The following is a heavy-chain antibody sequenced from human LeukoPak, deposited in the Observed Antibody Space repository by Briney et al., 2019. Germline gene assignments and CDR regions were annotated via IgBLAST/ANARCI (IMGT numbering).Heavy chain of an antibody. Sequence: GGSLRLSCAASGFTFSSYAMSWVRQAPGKGLEWVSAISGSGGSTYYADSVKGRFTISRDNSKNTLYLQMNSPRAEDTAVYYCAKSDSSGWYREDYWGQGTLVTVSS. D-gene: IGHD6-19*01. CDR1: GFTFSSYA. CDR3: AKSDSSGWYREDY. CDR2: ISGSGGST. J-gene: IGHJ4*02. V-gene: IGHV3-23*01.